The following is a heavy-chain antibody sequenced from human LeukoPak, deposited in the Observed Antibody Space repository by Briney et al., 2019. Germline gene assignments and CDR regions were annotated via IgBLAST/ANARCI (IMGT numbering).Heavy chain of an antibody. CDR3: AKEGTTHYWYFDL. CDR1: GFTFSNSG. V-gene: IGHV3-30*18. D-gene: IGHD1-7*01. Sequence: PGGSLRLSCTASGFTFSNSGMHWVRQAPGKGLEWVAVIAYDGSNKYYADSVMGRFTISRDNSKNTLYLLRNSLRAEDTAVYYCAKEGTTHYWYFDLWGRGTLVTVSS. J-gene: IGHJ2*01. CDR2: IAYDGSNK.